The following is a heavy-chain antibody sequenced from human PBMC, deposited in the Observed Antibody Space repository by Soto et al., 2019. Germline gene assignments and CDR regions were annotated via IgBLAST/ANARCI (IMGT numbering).Heavy chain of an antibody. J-gene: IGHJ6*03. CDR1: GFTFSSYA. CDR2: VSGSGGAT. Sequence: EVQLLESGGGWVQPGGSLRLSCVASGFTFSSYAMSWVRQAPGKGLEWVSLVSGSGGATYYADSVKGRFTISKDNFKNTVYLQMNSLGAEDTAIYYCAKCDIVVPPAYYMDFWGKGTTVIVS. V-gene: IGHV3-23*01. CDR3: AKCDIVVPPAYYMDF. D-gene: IGHD2-15*01.